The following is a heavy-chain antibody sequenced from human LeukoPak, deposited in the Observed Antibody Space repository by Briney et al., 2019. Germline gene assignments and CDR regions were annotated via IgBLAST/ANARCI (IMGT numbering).Heavy chain of an antibody. CDR3: ARAPRGRDGYNPYYFDY. D-gene: IGHD5-24*01. V-gene: IGHV3-53*01. J-gene: IGHJ4*02. CDR1: GFTVSSNC. CDR2: IYSVGDT. Sequence: PGGSLRLSCTASGFTVSSNCMSWVRQAPGKGLEWVSLIYSVGDTYYADSVKGRFTISRDNSKNTLYLQMNSLRAEDTAVYYYARAPRGRDGYNPYYFDYWGQGTLVTFSS.